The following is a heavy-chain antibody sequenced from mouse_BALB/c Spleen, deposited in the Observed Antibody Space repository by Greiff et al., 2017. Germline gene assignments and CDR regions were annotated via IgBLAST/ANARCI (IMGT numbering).Heavy chain of an antibody. CDR1: GFTFSSYA. V-gene: IGHV5-6-5*01. J-gene: IGHJ4*01. D-gene: IGHD2-10*01. CDR3: ARGGLLWYPYAMDY. CDR2: ISSGGST. Sequence: DVKLVESGGGLVKPGGSLKLSCAASGFTFSSYAMSWVRQTPEKRLEWVASISSGGSTYYPDSVKGRFTISRDNARNILYLQMSSLRSEDTAMYYCARGGLLWYPYAMDYWGQGTSVTVSS.